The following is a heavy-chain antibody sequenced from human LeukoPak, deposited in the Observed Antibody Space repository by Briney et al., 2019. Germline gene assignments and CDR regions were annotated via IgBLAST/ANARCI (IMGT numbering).Heavy chain of an antibody. CDR1: GYTFTSYH. CDR2: INPSGGST. J-gene: IGHJ6*03. D-gene: IGHD3-10*01. V-gene: IGHV1-46*01. Sequence: ASVKVSCKASGYTFTSYHMHWVRQAPGQGLEWMGIINPSGGSTSYAQKFQGRVTMTRDMSTSTVYMELSSLRSEDTAVYYCARSYGSGSYSTGVYYYYYMDVWGKGTTVTVSS. CDR3: ARSYGSGSYSTGVYYYYYMDV.